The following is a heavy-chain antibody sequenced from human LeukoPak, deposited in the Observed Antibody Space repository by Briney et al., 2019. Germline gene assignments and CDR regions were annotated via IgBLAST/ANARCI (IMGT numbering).Heavy chain of an antibody. CDR2: INPNSGGT. CDR1: GYTFTDYY. Sequence: GASVKVSCKASGYTFTDYYIHWVRQAPGQGLEWMGRINPNSGGTNYAREFQGRFTMTRDTSISTAFMEMSRLRSDDTAVYYCARIRRRDGYSYFDYWGQGTLVTVSS. CDR3: ARIRRRDGYSYFDY. D-gene: IGHD5-24*01. J-gene: IGHJ4*02. V-gene: IGHV1-2*06.